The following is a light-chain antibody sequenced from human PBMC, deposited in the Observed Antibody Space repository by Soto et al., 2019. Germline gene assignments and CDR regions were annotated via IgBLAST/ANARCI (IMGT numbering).Light chain of an antibody. CDR2: GAS. Sequence: EIVLTQSPGTLSLSPGERATLSCRASQSVSSSYLAWYQQKPGQAPRLLIYGASSRATGIPDRFSGSGSGTALTLTISRLEPEEYAVYYCQQYGSSPRTFGQGTKVEIK. CDR1: QSVSSSY. CDR3: QQYGSSPRT. J-gene: IGKJ1*01. V-gene: IGKV3-20*01.